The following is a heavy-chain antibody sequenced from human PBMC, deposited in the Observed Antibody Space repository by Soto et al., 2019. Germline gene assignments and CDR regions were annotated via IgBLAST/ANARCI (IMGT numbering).Heavy chain of an antibody. D-gene: IGHD2-8*01. CDR3: ARSGDIVLMDVLNWFDP. V-gene: IGHV1-69*06. Sequence: GASVKVSGKASGGTFSSYAISWVRQAPGEGLEWMGGIIPIFGTANYAQKFQGRVTITADKSTSTAYMELSSLRSEDTAVYYCARSGDIVLMDVLNWFDPWGQGTLVTVSS. CDR2: IIPIFGTA. CDR1: GGTFSSYA. J-gene: IGHJ5*02.